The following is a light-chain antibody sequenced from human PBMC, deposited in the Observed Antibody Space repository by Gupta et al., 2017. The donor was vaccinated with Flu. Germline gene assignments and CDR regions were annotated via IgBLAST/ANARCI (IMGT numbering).Light chain of an antibody. CDR2: DTS. CDR1: SGAVASDHY. J-gene: IGLJ1*01. Sequence: QAVVTQDPSLTVFPVGTVTLTCDSSSGAVASDHYPYWFQQKPGKAPRILIYDTSKRHSGTPARFSGSLPGGKAALTLSGAQAEEEADYYCFPYYSGAEVFGTGTTVTVL. CDR3: FPYYSGAEV. V-gene: IGLV7-46*01.